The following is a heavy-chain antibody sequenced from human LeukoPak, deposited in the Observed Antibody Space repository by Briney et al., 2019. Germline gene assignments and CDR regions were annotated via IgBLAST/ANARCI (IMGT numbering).Heavy chain of an antibody. CDR1: VFTLSSHG. D-gene: IGHD1-26*01. CDR2: ISYDGRTT. CDR3: TRDGIGGARSFDS. J-gene: IGHJ4*02. V-gene: IGHV3-30*04. Sequence: GRSLRLSRAASVFTLSSHGIHWVRQAPAKGLVGVAAISYDGRTTYYADSVKGRFTISKDTSKNTLYLEMDSLRPEDTAIYYCTRDGIGGARSFDSWGQGILVTVSS.